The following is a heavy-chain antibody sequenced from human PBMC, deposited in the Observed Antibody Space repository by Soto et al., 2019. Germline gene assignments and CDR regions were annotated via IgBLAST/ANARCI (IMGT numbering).Heavy chain of an antibody. D-gene: IGHD1-7*01. CDR1: GGSFSGYY. V-gene: IGHV4-34*01. CDR3: ARGLRDGTIDY. Sequence: SETLSLTCAVYGGSFSGYYWSWIRQPPGKGLEWIGEINHSGSTNYNPSLKSRVTISVDTSKNQFSLKLSSVTAADTAVYYCARGLRDGTIDYWGQGTLVTVSS. CDR2: INHSGST. J-gene: IGHJ4*02.